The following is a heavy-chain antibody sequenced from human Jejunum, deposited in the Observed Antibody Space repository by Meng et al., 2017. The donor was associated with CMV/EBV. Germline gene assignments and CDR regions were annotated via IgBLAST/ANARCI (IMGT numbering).Heavy chain of an antibody. CDR3: ATGVADFEY. J-gene: IGHJ4*02. V-gene: IGHV1-8*01. CDR1: GYTFTSYD. D-gene: IGHD6-19*01. Sequence: VQLWQLGAEVKKPGDSVNVSCKASGYTFTSYDINWVRQGTGQGLEWMGWMNPNRGTTGYAQKFQGRVTMTRNISKSTAYMDLSSLRSEDTAVYYCATGVADFEYWGQGTLVTVSS. CDR2: MNPNRGTT.